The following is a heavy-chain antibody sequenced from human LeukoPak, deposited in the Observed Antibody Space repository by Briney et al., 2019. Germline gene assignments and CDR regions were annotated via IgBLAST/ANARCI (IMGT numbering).Heavy chain of an antibody. D-gene: IGHD6-19*01. J-gene: IGHJ3*02. CDR1: GFTFDDYA. CDR2: ISWNSGSI. V-gene: IGHV3-9*01. Sequence: GGSLRLSCAASGFTFDDYAMHWVRQAPGKGLEWVSGISWNSGSIGYADSVKGRFTISRDNAKNSLYLQMNSLRAEDTALYYCAKDSSSGWLNDVFDIWGQGTMVTVSS. CDR3: AKDSSSGWLNDVFDI.